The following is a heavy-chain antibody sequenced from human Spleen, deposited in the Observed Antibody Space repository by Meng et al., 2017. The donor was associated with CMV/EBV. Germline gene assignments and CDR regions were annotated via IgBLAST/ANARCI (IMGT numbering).Heavy chain of an antibody. CDR2: INHSGST. CDR3: ARGLRYCSSTSCYGNGWFDP. V-gene: IGHV4-34*01. Sequence: SETLSLTCAVYGGSFSGYYWSWIRQPPGKGLEWIGEINHSGSTNYNPSLKSRVTISVDTSKNQFSLKLSSVTAADTAVYYCARGLRYCSSTSCYGNGWFDPWGQGTLVTVSS. J-gene: IGHJ5*02. CDR1: GGSFSGYY. D-gene: IGHD2-2*01.